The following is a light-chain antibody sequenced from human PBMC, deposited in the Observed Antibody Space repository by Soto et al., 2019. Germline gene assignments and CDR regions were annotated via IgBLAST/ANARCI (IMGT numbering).Light chain of an antibody. CDR1: QSVSSSY. CDR3: QQYGSSPPIT. J-gene: IGKJ5*01. V-gene: IGKV3-20*01. CDR2: GAS. Sequence: EIVMTQSPATLSVSPGERATLSCRASQSVSSSYFAWYQQKPGQAPRLLIYGASSRATGIPDRFSGSGSGTDFTLTITRLEPEDFAVYYCQQYGSSPPITFGQGTRLEIK.